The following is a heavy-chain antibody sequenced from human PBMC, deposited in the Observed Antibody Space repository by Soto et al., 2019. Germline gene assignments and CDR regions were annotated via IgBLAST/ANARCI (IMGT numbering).Heavy chain of an antibody. D-gene: IGHD3-22*01. J-gene: IGHJ5*02. V-gene: IGHV4-59*01. Sequence: ASETLSLTCTVSGGSISHYYWSWIRQPPGKGLEWIGYIYYSGSTNYNPSLKSRVTISLDTSKNQFSLIVSSVTAADTAVYYCAREAGYYDRSGYNWFDTWGQGIQVTVSS. CDR1: GGSISHYY. CDR3: AREAGYYDRSGYNWFDT. CDR2: IYYSGST.